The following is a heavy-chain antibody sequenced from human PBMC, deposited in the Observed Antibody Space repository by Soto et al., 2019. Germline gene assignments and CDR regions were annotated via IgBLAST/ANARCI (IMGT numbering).Heavy chain of an antibody. CDR3: AILLYSSSSTSAFDI. D-gene: IGHD6-6*01. CDR1: GFTFSSYA. J-gene: IGHJ3*02. CDR2: ISGSGGST. Sequence: EVPLLESGGGLVQPGGSLRLSCAASGFTFSSYAMSWVRQALGKGLEWVSAISGSGGSTYYADSVKGRFTISRDNSKNTLYLQMNSLRAEDTAVYYCAILLYSSSSTSAFDIWGQGTMVTVSS. V-gene: IGHV3-23*01.